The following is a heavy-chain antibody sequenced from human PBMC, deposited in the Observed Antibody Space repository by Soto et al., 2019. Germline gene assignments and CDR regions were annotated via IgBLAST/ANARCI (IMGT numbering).Heavy chain of an antibody. V-gene: IGHV4-59*01. Sequence: SETLSLTCTVSGGSISSYYWSWIRQPPGKGLEWIGYIYYSGSTNYNPSLKSRVTISVETSKNQFSLKLSSVTAADTAVYYCARGGGSDAFDIWGQGTMVTVSS. D-gene: IGHD3-16*01. CDR1: GGSISSYY. J-gene: IGHJ3*02. CDR3: ARGGGSDAFDI. CDR2: IYYSGST.